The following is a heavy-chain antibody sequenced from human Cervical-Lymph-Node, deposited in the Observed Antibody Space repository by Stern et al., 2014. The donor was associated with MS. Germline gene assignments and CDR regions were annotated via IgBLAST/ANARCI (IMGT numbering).Heavy chain of an antibody. CDR3: ARDAAAAGSFDY. CDR2: IWYDGSNK. CDR1: GFTFSSYG. V-gene: IGHV3-33*01. D-gene: IGHD6-13*01. Sequence: VQLVQSGGGVVQPGRSLRLSCAASGFTFSSYGMHWVRQAPGKGLEWVAVIWYDGSNKYYADSVKGRFTISRDNSKNTLYLQMNSLRAEDTAVYYCARDAAAAGSFDYWGQGTLVTVSS. J-gene: IGHJ4*02.